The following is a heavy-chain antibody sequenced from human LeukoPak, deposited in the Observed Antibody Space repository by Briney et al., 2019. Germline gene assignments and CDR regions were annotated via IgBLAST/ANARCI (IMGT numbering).Heavy chain of an antibody. J-gene: IGHJ6*04. Sequence: SSETLSLTCTVSGGSISSYYWSCSREPPGKGLEGMGDIYDSGSTNYNPSLKSRGTISVDTSKNQFSLKLSSVTAADTAVYCCARFTHYYGMDVWGKGTTVTVSS. CDR3: ARFTHYYGMDV. V-gene: IGHV4-59*01. CDR1: GGSISSYY. CDR2: IYDSGST.